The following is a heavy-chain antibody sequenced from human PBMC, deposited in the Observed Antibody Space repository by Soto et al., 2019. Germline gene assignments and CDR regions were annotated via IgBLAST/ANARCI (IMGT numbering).Heavy chain of an antibody. CDR1: GFTFSSYG. Sequence: ESGGGVVQPGRSLRLSCAASGFTFSSYGMHWVRQAPGKGLEWVAVIWYDGSNKYYADSVKGRFTISRDNSKNTLYLQMNSLRAEDTAVYYCARGAIFGAYYYYGMDVWGQGTTVTVSS. D-gene: IGHD3-3*01. CDR3: ARGAIFGAYYYYGMDV. V-gene: IGHV3-33*01. CDR2: IWYDGSNK. J-gene: IGHJ6*02.